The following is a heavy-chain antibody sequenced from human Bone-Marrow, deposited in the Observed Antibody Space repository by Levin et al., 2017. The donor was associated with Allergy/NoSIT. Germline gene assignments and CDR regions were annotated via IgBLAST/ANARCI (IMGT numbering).Heavy chain of an antibody. V-gene: IGHV3-30-3*01. J-gene: IGHJ3*02. CDR1: GFTFSSYA. Sequence: GGSLRLSCAASGFTFSSYAMHWVRQAPGKGLEWVAVISYDGSNKYYADSVKGRFTISRDNSKNTLYLQMNSLRAEDTAVYYCARDGPYGSGSPWGRGAFDIWGQGTMVTVSS. CDR2: ISYDGSNK. D-gene: IGHD3-10*01. CDR3: ARDGPYGSGSPWGRGAFDI.